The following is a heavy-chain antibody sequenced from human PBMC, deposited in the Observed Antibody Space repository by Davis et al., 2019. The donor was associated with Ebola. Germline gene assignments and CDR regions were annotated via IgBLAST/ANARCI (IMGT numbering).Heavy chain of an antibody. J-gene: IGHJ4*02. Sequence: AASVKVSCKASGYTFTGYYIHWVRQAPGQGLEWMGCINPNSGDTKYSPKFQGWVTMTRDTPISTAYMELNRLTSDDTAVYYCARDRVCSGATCYAYFDFWGQGTLVTVSS. CDR3: ARDRVCSGATCYAYFDF. CDR2: INPNSGDT. CDR1: GYTFTGYY. V-gene: IGHV1-2*04. D-gene: IGHD2-15*01.